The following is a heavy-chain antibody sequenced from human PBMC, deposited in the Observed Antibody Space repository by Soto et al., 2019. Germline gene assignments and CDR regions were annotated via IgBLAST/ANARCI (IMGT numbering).Heavy chain of an antibody. CDR1: GFTFSSYA. CDR2: ISYDGSNK. V-gene: IGHV3-30-3*01. D-gene: IGHD3-16*01. Sequence: QVQLVESGGGVVQPGRSLRLSCPASGFTFSSYAMHWVRQAPGKGLEWVAVISYDGSNKYYADSVKGRFTISRDNSKNTLYLQMNSLRAEDTAVYYCARVTQENYFDYWGQGTLVTVSS. CDR3: ARVTQENYFDY. J-gene: IGHJ4*02.